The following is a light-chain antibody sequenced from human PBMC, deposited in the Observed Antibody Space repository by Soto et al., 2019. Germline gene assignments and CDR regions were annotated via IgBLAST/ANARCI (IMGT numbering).Light chain of an antibody. V-gene: IGKV1-5*03. Sequence: DIQMTQSPSTLSSSVGDRVTITCRASQSITNRLAWYQQKTGKAPKLLLYKASSVDSGVPSRFSGSGSVTEFTLTISGLQPDDFATYYCQQYNTYLWTFGQGTKVEIK. J-gene: IGKJ1*01. CDR3: QQYNTYLWT. CDR1: QSITNR. CDR2: KAS.